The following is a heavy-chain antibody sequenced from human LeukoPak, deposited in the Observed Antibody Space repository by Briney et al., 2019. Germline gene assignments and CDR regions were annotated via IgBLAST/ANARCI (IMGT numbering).Heavy chain of an antibody. Sequence: SETLSLTCTVSGGSISSSSYYWGWIRQPPGKAREWIGSIYYSGSTYYNPSLKSRVTISVDTSKNQFSLKLSSVTAADTAVYYCARHPTLRYFDWLSSVGAFDIWGQGTMVTVSS. J-gene: IGHJ3*02. CDR2: IYYSGST. D-gene: IGHD3-9*01. CDR1: GGSISSSSYY. CDR3: ARHPTLRYFDWLSSVGAFDI. V-gene: IGHV4-39*01.